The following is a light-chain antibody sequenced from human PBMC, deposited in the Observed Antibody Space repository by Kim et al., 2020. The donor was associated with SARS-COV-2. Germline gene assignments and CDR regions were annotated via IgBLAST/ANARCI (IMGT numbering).Light chain of an antibody. V-gene: IGKV1-5*03. J-gene: IGKJ2*01. Sequence: SASVGDKIPITCRASQSISGWLAWYQQKPGRAPKLLIFATSTLESGVPLRFSGSGSGTEFTLTISSLQPDDFATYYCQQYDYFPYTFGQGTKLEI. CDR1: QSISGW. CDR2: ATS. CDR3: QQYDYFPYT.